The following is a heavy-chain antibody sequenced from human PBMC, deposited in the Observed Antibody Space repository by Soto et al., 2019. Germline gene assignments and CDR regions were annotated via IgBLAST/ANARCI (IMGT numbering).Heavy chain of an antibody. CDR3: ARTPRWFDP. V-gene: IGHV4-34*01. CDR1: GFTFTNAW. J-gene: IGHJ5*02. CDR2: INHSGST. Sequence: GSLRLSCAASGFTFTNAWMSWVRHPPGKGLEWIGEINHSGSTNYNPSLKSRVTISVDTSKNQFSLKLSSVTAADTAVYYCARTPRWFDPWGQGTLVTVSS.